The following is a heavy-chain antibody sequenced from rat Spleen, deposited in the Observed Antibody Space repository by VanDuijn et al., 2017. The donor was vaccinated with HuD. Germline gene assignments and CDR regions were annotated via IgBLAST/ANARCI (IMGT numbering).Heavy chain of an antibody. Sequence: EVQLVESGGGLVQPGRSLKLSCVASGFTFSNYDMAWVRQAPTKGLEWVASITASGGTTYYRDSVKGRFTVSRDNAESTLYLQMDSLRSEDTATYFCTRQELRRPHWYFDFWGPGTMVTVSS. J-gene: IGHJ1*01. CDR3: TRQELRRPHWYFDF. V-gene: IGHV5-25*01. CDR2: ITASGGTT. CDR1: GFTFSNYD. D-gene: IGHD1-11*01.